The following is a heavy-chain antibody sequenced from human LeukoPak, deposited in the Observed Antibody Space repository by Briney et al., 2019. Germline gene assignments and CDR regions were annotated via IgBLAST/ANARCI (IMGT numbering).Heavy chain of an antibody. J-gene: IGHJ5*02. CDR2: ITSSSHYI. Sequence: GGSLRLSCAASGFTFSNYWMHWVRQAPGKGLEWVSRITSSSHYIYYADSVKGRFTISRYNAKNSLSLDMSSLRADDTAVYYCARAENSGSGGLDPWGQGTLVTVSS. V-gene: IGHV3-21*01. D-gene: IGHD2-15*01. CDR3: ARAENSGSGGLDP. CDR1: GFTFSNYW.